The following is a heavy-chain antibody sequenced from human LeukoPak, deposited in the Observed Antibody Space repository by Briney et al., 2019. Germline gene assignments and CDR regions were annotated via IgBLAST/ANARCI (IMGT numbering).Heavy chain of an antibody. CDR3: AKADGDSDAFDI. D-gene: IGHD4-17*01. CDR1: GFTFDDYA. Sequence: PGGSLRLSCAASGFTFDDYAMHWVRQAPGKGLEWVSGISWNSGSIGYADSVKGRFTISRDNAKNSLYLQTNSLRAEDMALYYCAKADGDSDAFDIWGQGTMVTVSS. J-gene: IGHJ3*02. V-gene: IGHV3-9*03. CDR2: ISWNSGSI.